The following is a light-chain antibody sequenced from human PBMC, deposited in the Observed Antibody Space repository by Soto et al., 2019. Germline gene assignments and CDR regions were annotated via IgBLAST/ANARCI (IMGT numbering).Light chain of an antibody. CDR1: RSLDCI. CDR2: DSS. CDR3: QQRRDWPLP. V-gene: IGKV3-11*01. J-gene: IGKJ4*01. Sequence: EIVLTQSPGTLSLSPGERATLSCRASRSLDCILAWYQQKPGHAPRLLIYDSSNRATGIPVRFSGSGSGTDFTLTISNLEPGDFAGPYWQQRRDWPLPSGGGTKGEIK.